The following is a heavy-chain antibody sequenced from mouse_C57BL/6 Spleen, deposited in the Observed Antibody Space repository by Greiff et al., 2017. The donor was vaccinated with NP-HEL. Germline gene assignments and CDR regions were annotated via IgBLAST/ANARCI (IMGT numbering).Heavy chain of an antibody. Sequence: QVQLKQPGAELVKPGASVKLSCKASGYTFTSYWMHWVKQRPGQGLEWIGMIHPNSGSTNYNEKFKSKATLTVDKSSSTAYMQLSSLTSEDSAVYYCARRLTVVATDDYWGQGTTLTVSS. J-gene: IGHJ2*01. CDR2: IHPNSGST. D-gene: IGHD1-1*01. V-gene: IGHV1-64*01. CDR1: GYTFTSYW. CDR3: ARRLTVVATDDY.